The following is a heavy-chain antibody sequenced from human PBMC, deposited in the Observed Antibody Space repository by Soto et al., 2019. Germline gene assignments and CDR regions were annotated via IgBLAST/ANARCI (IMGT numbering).Heavy chain of an antibody. V-gene: IGHV1-18*01. J-gene: IGHJ6*03. D-gene: IGHD4-17*01. CDR2: ISAYNGNT. CDR1: GYTFTSYG. CDR3: ARDVRKVTTSYYYYYYMDV. Sequence: QVQLVQSGAEVKKPGASVKVSCKASGYTFTSYGISWVRQAPGQGLEWMGWISAYNGNTNYAQKLQGRVTMTTDTSTSKAYMELRSLRSDDTAVYYCARDVRKVTTSYYYYYYMDVWGKGTTVTVSS.